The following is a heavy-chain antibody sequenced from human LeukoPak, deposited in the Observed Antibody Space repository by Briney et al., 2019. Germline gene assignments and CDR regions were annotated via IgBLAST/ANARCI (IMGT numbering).Heavy chain of an antibody. Sequence: GGSLRLSCAVSGFTFSSYSMIWVRQAPGKGLEWVGRIKSKSDGRTSNYAVPVKGRFIISRDDSKNTLYLQVNSLKTEDTAVYYCTTDWGRIVVAPLSLDAFDIWGQGTMVTASS. J-gene: IGHJ3*02. CDR3: TTDWGRIVVAPLSLDAFDI. V-gene: IGHV3-15*01. CDR2: IKSKSDGRTS. CDR1: GFTFSSYS. D-gene: IGHD2-21*01.